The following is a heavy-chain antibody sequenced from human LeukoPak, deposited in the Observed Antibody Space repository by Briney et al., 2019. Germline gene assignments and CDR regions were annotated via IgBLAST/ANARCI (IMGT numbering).Heavy chain of an antibody. CDR3: ARVTFSGGGLY. J-gene: IGHJ4*02. D-gene: IGHD2-15*01. V-gene: IGHV3-48*01. Sequence: GGSLRLSCAASGFTFSTYSMNWVRQAPGKGLEWVSYISGSSSTIYYADSVKGRFTISRDNAKNSLYLQMNSLRAEDTAVYYCARVTFSGGGLYWGQGTLVTVSS. CDR2: ISGSSSTI. CDR1: GFTFSTYS.